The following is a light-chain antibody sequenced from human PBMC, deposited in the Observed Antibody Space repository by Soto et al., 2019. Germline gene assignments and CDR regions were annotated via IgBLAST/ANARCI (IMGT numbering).Light chain of an antibody. V-gene: IGKV1-5*01. J-gene: IGKJ1*01. CDR3: QQYNSFRT. Sequence: DIQMTQSPSALSASVGDRVTITCRASQSISTWLAWYQQKPGKAPKLLNYDASNLGSGVPSRFSGSGSGTEFTLTISSLQPDDFATYYCQQYNSFRTFGQGTKVEIK. CDR2: DAS. CDR1: QSISTW.